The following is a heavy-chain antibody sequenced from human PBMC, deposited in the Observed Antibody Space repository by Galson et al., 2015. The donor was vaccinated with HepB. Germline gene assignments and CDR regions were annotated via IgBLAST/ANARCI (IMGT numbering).Heavy chain of an antibody. CDR1: GFTFSSFG. CDR2: ISWNSGSI. J-gene: IGHJ4*02. D-gene: IGHD3-10*01. Sequence: SLRLSCAGSGFTFSSFGLHWVRQAPGKGLEWVSDISWNSGSIGYVDSVKGRFTISRDNAKNSLYLQMNSLRPEDTALYYCAKDRNFYGSGTYDYWGQGTLVSVSS. CDR3: AKDRNFYGSGTYDY. V-gene: IGHV3-9*01.